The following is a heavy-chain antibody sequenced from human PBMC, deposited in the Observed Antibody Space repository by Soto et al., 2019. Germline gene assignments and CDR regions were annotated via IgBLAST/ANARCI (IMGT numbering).Heavy chain of an antibody. D-gene: IGHD6-6*01. CDR2: INPNSGGT. V-gene: IGHV1-2*04. CDR3: ARGGPGVPGSSSSPTYGMDV. CDR1: GYTFTGYY. Sequence: GASVKVSCKASGYTFTGYYMHWVRQAPGQGLEWMGWINPNSGGTNYAQKFQGWVTMTRDTSISTAYMELSRLRSDDTAVYYCARGGPGVPGSSSSPTYGMDVWGQGTTVTVSS. J-gene: IGHJ6*02.